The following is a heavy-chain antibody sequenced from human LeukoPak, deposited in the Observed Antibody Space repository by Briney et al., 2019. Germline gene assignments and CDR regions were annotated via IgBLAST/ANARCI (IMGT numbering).Heavy chain of an antibody. J-gene: IGHJ4*02. Sequence: SETLSLTCTVSGGSISSSSYYWGWIRQPPGKGLEWIGSIYYSGSTYYNPSLKSRVTISVDTSKNQFSLKLSSVTAADTAVYYRARSGIAEAATDYWGQGTLVTVSS. CDR3: ARSGIAEAATDY. V-gene: IGHV4-39*07. CDR1: GGSISSSSYY. D-gene: IGHD6-19*01. CDR2: IYYSGST.